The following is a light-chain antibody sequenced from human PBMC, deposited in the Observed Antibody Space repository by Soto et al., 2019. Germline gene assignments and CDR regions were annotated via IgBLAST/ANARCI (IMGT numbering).Light chain of an antibody. CDR1: YSNVGSNV. CDR3: AAWDDSLIALL. Sequence: QSVLTQPPSASGTPGQRVTISCSGTYSNVGSNVVNWYQQLPGAAPKLVIYSNDRRPSGVPDRFFGSKSGASASLAISGLQTEDEADYYCAAWDDSLIALLFGGGTKLTVL. CDR2: SND. J-gene: IGLJ3*02. V-gene: IGLV1-44*01.